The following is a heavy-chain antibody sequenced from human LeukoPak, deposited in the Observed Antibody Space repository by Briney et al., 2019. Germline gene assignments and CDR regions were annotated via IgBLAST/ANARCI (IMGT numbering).Heavy chain of an antibody. CDR3: ASTARYYYYGMDV. V-gene: IGHV4-59*01. CDR1: GGSISSYY. Sequence: PSETLSLTCTVSGGSISSYYWSWIRQPPGKGLEWIGYIYYSGSTNYNPSLKSRVTISVDTSKNQFSLKLSSVTAADTAVYYCASTARYYYYGMDVWGQGTTVTVSS. CDR2: IYYSGST. J-gene: IGHJ6*02. D-gene: IGHD4-17*01.